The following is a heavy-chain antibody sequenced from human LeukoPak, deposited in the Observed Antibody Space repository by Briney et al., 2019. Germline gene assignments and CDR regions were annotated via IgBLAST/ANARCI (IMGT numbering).Heavy chain of an antibody. CDR1: GFTFSSYA. CDR3: AKDKRYYDSSGSPYYYYGMDV. Sequence: AGGSLRLSCAASGFTFSSYAMSWVRQAPGKGLEWVSVISGSDGSTYYADSVKGRFTISRDNSKNTLHLQMNSLRAEDTAVYYCAKDKRYYDSSGSPYYYYGMDVWGQGTTVTVSS. J-gene: IGHJ6*02. V-gene: IGHV3-23*01. D-gene: IGHD3-22*01. CDR2: ISGSDGST.